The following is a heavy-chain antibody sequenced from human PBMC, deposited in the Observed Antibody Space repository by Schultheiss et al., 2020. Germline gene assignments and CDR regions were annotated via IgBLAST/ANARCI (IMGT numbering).Heavy chain of an antibody. V-gene: IGHV4-30-4*01. D-gene: IGHD3-3*01. CDR1: GGSISSGDYY. Sequence: SETLSLTCTVSGGSISSGDYYWSWIRQPPGKGLEWIGYIYYSGSTYYNPSLKSRVTISVDTSKNQFSLKLSSVTAADTAVYYCTNGFSTYYYGMDVWGQGTTVNVSS. CDR3: TNGFSTYYYGMDV. CDR2: IYYSGST. J-gene: IGHJ6*02.